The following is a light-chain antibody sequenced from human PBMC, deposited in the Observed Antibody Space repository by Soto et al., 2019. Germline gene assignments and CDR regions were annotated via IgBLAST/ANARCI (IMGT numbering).Light chain of an antibody. CDR1: QSISSW. CDR2: KES. V-gene: IGKV1-5*03. Sequence: DIQMTQSPSTLSASVGDRVTITCRASQSISSWLYWYQQKTGKAPTLLIYKESSLESGVPSRLSGSGSGKQFTLTLSSLQPDDFATYYCQQYNSYLWTFVQGTKVDIK. CDR3: QQYNSYLWT. J-gene: IGKJ1*01.